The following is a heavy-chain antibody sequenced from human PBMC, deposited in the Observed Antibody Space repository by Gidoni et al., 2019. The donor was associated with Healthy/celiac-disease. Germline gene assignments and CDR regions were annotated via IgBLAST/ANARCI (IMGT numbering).Heavy chain of an antibody. CDR1: GFTFSSYV. D-gene: IGHD5-18*01. V-gene: IGHV3-33*01. CDR3: AREGGTWILPKAYYYYYMDV. CDR2: IWYDGSNK. J-gene: IGHJ6*03. Sequence: QVQLVESGGGVVQPGRSLRLSCAASGFTFSSYVMHWVRQAPGKGLEWVAVIWYDGSNKYYADSVKGRFTISRDNSKNTLYLQMNSLRAEDTAVYYCAREGGTWILPKAYYYYYMDVWGKGTTVTVSS.